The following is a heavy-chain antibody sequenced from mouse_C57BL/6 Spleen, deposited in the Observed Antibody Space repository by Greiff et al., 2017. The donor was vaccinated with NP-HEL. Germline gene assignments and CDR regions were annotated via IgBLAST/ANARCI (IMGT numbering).Heavy chain of an antibody. CDR3: AEGTVFDY. D-gene: IGHD1-1*01. J-gene: IGHJ2*01. Sequence: QVQLKQSGPELVKPGASVKISCKASGYAFSSSWMNWVKQRPGKGLEWIGRIYPGDGDTNYNGKFKGKATLTADKSSSTAYMQLSSLTSEDSAVYFCAEGTVFDYWGQGTTLTVSS. CDR1: GYAFSSSW. V-gene: IGHV1-82*01. CDR2: IYPGDGDT.